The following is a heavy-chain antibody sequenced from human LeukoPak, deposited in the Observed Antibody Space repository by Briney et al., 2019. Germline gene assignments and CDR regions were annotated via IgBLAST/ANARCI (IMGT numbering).Heavy chain of an antibody. J-gene: IGHJ6*03. CDR3: ARYGSPIHYYYMDV. D-gene: IGHD3-9*01. CDR1: GYTFTSYA. Sequence: ASVKVSCKASGYTFTSYAMNWVRQAPGQGLEWMGWINTNTGNPTYAQGFTGRFVFSLDTSVNTAYLQISSLKAEDTAVYYCARYGSPIHYYYMDVWGKGTTVTVSS. CDR2: INTNTGNP. V-gene: IGHV7-4-1*02.